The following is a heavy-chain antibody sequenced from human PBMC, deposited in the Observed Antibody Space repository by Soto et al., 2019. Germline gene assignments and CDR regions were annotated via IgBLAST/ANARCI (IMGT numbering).Heavy chain of an antibody. V-gene: IGHV3-48*02. CDR3: ARTIWSGYFQADY. D-gene: IGHD3-3*01. CDR2: ISSSSSTT. CDR1: GFTFSTYS. J-gene: IGHJ4*02. Sequence: EVQLVESGGGLVQPGGSLRLSCVASGFTFSTYSMNWVRQAPGKGLEWISYISSSSSTTYADSVKGRFTISRDNAKNSLYLQMNSLRDEATAVYYCARTIWSGYFQADYWGQGTRVTVSS.